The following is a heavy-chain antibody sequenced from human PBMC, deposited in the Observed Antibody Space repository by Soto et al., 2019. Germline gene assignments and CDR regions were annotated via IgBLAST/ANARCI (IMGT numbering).Heavy chain of an antibody. Sequence: LRLSCAASGFTFSSYSMNWVRQAPGKGLEWVSYISSSSSTIYYADSVKGRFTISRDNAKNSLYLQMNSLRDEDTAVYYCARPRGYSYAHYFDYWGQGTLVTVSS. CDR3: ARPRGYSYAHYFDY. CDR1: GFTFSSYS. J-gene: IGHJ4*02. D-gene: IGHD5-18*01. V-gene: IGHV3-48*02. CDR2: ISSSSSTI.